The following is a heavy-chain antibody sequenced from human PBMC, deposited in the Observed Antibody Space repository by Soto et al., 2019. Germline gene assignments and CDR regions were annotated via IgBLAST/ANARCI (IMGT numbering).Heavy chain of an antibody. CDR1: GGSFSSFA. D-gene: IGHD3-3*01. CDR3: AVSLYGVVLHYYYRMDV. Sequence: QVQLVQSGAEVRKPGSSVKVSCKASGGSFSSFAFSWVRQAPGQGLEWMGGIIPMFGSANYAQEFLGRVTFTADDSTSTAYMVISGLTFEDTAFYYCAVSLYGVVLHYYYRMDVWGPGTSVTVSS. J-gene: IGHJ6*02. V-gene: IGHV1-69*01. CDR2: IIPMFGSA.